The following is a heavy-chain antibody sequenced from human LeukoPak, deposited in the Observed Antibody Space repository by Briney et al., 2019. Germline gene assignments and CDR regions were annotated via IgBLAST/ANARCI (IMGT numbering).Heavy chain of an antibody. CDR2: IYYSGST. D-gene: IGHD6-13*01. V-gene: IGHV4-31*03. J-gene: IGHJ4*02. Sequence: PSETLSLTCTVSGGSISSGGYYWSWIRQHPGKGLEWIGYIYYSGSTYYNPSLKSRVTISVDTSKNQFSLKLSSVTAADTAVYYCASSDRSPIAAAGPFDYWGQGTLVTVSS. CDR1: GGSISSGGYY. CDR3: ASSDRSPIAAAGPFDY.